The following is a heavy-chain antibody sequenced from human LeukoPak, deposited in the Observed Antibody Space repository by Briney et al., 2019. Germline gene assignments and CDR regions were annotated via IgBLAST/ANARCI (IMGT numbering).Heavy chain of an antibody. V-gene: IGHV3-30-3*01. CDR3: ATVLRYFDWLFNADY. CDR2: ISYDGSNK. J-gene: IGHJ4*02. D-gene: IGHD3-9*01. Sequence: GRSLRLSCAASGFTFSSYAMHWVRQAPGKGLEWVAVISYDGSNKYYADSVKGRFTISRDNSKNTLYLQMNSLRAEDTAVYYCATVLRYFDWLFNADYWGQGTLVTVSS. CDR1: GFTFSSYA.